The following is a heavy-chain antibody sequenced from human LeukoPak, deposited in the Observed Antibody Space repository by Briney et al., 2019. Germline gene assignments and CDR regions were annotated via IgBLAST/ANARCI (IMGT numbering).Heavy chain of an antibody. Sequence: GGSLRLSCGASGFTVSSNYMSWVRQAPGKGLEWVSVIYSGGSTYYADSVKGRFTISRDDSKNTLYLQMNSLRAEDTAVYYCARGVAVAARFDYWGQGTLVTVSS. V-gene: IGHV3-66*01. J-gene: IGHJ4*02. CDR2: IYSGGST. CDR1: GFTVSSNY. D-gene: IGHD6-19*01. CDR3: ARGVAVAARFDY.